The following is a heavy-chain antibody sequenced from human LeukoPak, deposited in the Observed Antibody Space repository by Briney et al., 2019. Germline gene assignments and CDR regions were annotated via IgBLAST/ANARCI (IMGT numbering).Heavy chain of an antibody. Sequence: PSETLSLTCTVSDGSISSSSYYWGWIRQPPGKGLEWIGEINHSGSTNYNPSLKGRVTISVDTSKNQVSLKLSSVIAADTAVYYCARKSDYAPPWYGFDIWGQGTMVTVSS. D-gene: IGHD4-17*01. CDR2: INHSGST. V-gene: IGHV4-39*07. J-gene: IGHJ3*02. CDR1: DGSISSSSYY. CDR3: ARKSDYAPPWYGFDI.